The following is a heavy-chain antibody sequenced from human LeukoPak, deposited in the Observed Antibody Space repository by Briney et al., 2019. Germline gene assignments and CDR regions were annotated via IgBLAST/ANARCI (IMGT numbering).Heavy chain of an antibody. Sequence: SETLSLTCTVSGGSISSTNYHWGWIRQPPGKGLEWIGGIYYSGSTYYNPSLRSRVTISVDTSKNQLSLRLSSLTAADTAVYYCARPRGSYARAYDYWGQGTLVTVSS. J-gene: IGHJ4*02. CDR3: ARPRGSYARAYDY. V-gene: IGHV4-39*07. CDR1: GGSISSTNYH. CDR2: IYYSGST. D-gene: IGHD1-26*01.